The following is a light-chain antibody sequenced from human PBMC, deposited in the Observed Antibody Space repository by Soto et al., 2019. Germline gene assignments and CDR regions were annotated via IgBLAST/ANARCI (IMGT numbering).Light chain of an antibody. Sequence: QSALTQPPSASGSPGQSVTISCTGSSSDVGGYNYVSWYQQFPDKAPQIIIYEVNKRPSGVPDRFSGFKSGNTASLTVSGLQAEDEADYYCSSFASSNTVIFGGGTKVTVL. J-gene: IGLJ2*01. CDR2: EVN. CDR1: SSDVGGYNY. CDR3: SSFASSNTVI. V-gene: IGLV2-8*01.